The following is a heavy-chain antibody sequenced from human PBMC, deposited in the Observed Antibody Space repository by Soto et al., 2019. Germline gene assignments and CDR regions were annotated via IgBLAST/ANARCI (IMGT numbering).Heavy chain of an antibody. J-gene: IGHJ5*02. D-gene: IGHD3-10*01. CDR3: ARRGGTMVRGEVINWFDP. V-gene: IGHV4-34*01. CDR2: INYSGSA. Sequence: SETLSLSCDVYGGSFCGYIWTWIRQTPGKGLQWIGHINYSGSANYNPSLKSRVTISVDTSKSQFSLKLSSVTAADTAVYYCARRGGTMVRGEVINWFDPWGQGTLVTVSS. CDR1: GGSFCGYI.